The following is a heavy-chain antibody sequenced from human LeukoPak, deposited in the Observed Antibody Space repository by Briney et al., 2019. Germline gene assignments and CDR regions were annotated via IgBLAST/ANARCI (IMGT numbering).Heavy chain of an antibody. CDR3: AREKGMSYGGTDHFDY. D-gene: IGHD5-18*01. CDR2: IIPILGIA. J-gene: IGHJ4*02. CDR1: GGTFSSYA. V-gene: IGHV1-69*04. Sequence: SVKVSCKASGGTFSSYAISWVRQAPGQGLEWMGRIIPILGIANYAQKFQGRVTITADKSTSAAYMELSSLRSEDTAVYYCAREKGMSYGGTDHFDYWGQGTLVTVSS.